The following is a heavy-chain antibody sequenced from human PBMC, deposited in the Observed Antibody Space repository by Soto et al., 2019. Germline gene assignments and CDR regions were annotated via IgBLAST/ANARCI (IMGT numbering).Heavy chain of an antibody. Sequence: ASVKASCKASGYTFTSYGISWVRQAPGQGLEWMGWISAYNGNTNYAQKLQGRVTMTTDTSTSTAYMELRSLRSDDTAVYYCARVSAIAVAGTVVYWGQGTLVTVSP. D-gene: IGHD6-19*01. CDR3: ARVSAIAVAGTVVY. V-gene: IGHV1-18*01. J-gene: IGHJ4*02. CDR2: ISAYNGNT. CDR1: GYTFTSYG.